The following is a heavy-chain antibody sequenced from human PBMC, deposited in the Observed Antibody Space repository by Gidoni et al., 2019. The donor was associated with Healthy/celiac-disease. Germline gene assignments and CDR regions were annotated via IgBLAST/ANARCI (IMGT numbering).Heavy chain of an antibody. D-gene: IGHD4-17*01. CDR1: GYTFTSYY. CDR2: INPSGGST. CDR3: ARDEFGWTVTHYSYYYYGMDV. V-gene: IGHV1-46*01. J-gene: IGHJ6*02. Sequence: QVQLVQSGAEVKKPGASVKVSCKASGYTFTSYYMHWVRQAPGQGLEWMGIINPSGGSTSYAQKFQGRVTMTRDTSTSTVYMELSSLRSEDTAVYYCARDEFGWTVTHYSYYYYGMDVWGQGTTVTVSS.